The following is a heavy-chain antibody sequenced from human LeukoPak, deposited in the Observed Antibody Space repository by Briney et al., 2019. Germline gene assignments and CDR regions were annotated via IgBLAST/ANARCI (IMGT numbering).Heavy chain of an antibody. CDR2: INHSGST. D-gene: IGHD3-22*01. Sequence: PSETLSLTCAVYGGSFSGYYWSWIRQPPGKGLEWIGEINHSGSTNYNPSLKSRVTISVDTSKNQFSLKLSSVTAADTAVYYCARSSDGSSGYYPFDYWGQGTLVTVSS. V-gene: IGHV4-34*01. J-gene: IGHJ4*02. CDR3: ARSSDGSSGYYPFDY. CDR1: GGSFSGYY.